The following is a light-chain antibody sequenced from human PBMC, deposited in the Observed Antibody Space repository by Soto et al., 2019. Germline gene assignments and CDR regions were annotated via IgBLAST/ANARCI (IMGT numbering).Light chain of an antibody. CDR3: QRYNNWPPK. CDR2: GAS. CDR1: QSVSSN. J-gene: IGKJ1*01. Sequence: EIVMTHAPATLSVSPGETATLSCRASQSVSSNLAWYQQKPGQAPRLLIYGASTRATGIPARFSGSGSGTEFTLAISNLQSEDFAVYYCQRYNNWPPKFGQGTKVDIK. V-gene: IGKV3-15*01.